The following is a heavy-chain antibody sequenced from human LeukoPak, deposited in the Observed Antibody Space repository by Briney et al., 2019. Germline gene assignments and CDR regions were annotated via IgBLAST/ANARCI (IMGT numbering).Heavy chain of an antibody. CDR3: ARGRPYDYVWGSYRYIPSLFFDY. CDR2: IYYSGST. V-gene: IGHV4-39*01. CDR1: GGSISSSSYY. D-gene: IGHD3-16*02. Sequence: SETLSLNCTVSGGSISSSSYYWGWIRQPPGKGLEWIGSIYYSGSTYYNPSLKSRVTISVDASKNQFSLKLSSVTAADTAVYYCARGRPYDYVWGSYRYIPSLFFDYWGQGTLVTVSS. J-gene: IGHJ4*02.